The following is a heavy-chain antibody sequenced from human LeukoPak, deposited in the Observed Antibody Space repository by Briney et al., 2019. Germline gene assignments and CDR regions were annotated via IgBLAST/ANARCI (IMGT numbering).Heavy chain of an antibody. D-gene: IGHD1-26*01. CDR3: ASSSGSDSGIDY. CDR1: GGSISSYY. J-gene: IGHJ4*02. Sequence: SETLSLTCTVSGGSISSYYWSWIRQPPGKGLEWIGYIYYSGSTNYNPSLKSRVTISVDTSKSQFSLKLSSVTAADTAVYYCASSSGSDSGIDYWGQGTLVTVSS. CDR2: IYYSGST. V-gene: IGHV4-59*01.